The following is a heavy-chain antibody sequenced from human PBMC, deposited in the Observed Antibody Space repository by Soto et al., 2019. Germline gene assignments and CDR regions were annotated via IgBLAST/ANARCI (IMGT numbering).Heavy chain of an antibody. CDR2: IYGSGRGI. J-gene: IGHJ4*02. D-gene: IGHD2-21*01. Sequence: LRLSCTASGLPHSSFAMMWVRQAPGKGLECVSGIYGSGRGIEYADSVKGRFTISRDNSENTVYLQMTDLRADDTAVYYCAKDAVYNDGLWLMDHWGQGTQVTVSS. CDR1: GLPHSSFA. V-gene: IGHV3-23*05. CDR3: AKDAVYNDGLWLMDH.